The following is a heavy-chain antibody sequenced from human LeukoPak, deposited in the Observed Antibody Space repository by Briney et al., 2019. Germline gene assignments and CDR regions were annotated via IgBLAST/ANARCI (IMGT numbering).Heavy chain of an antibody. Sequence: GGSLRLSCGVSGFNFNSYWMSWVRQAPGKGLELVAKIRRDGSEEYYVGSVKGRFTISRDNAKNPLYLQMNRLRAEDTAVYFCARDQNFYDKTGEGYFQHWGQGTLVTVSS. CDR1: GFNFNSYW. J-gene: IGHJ1*01. V-gene: IGHV3-7*01. D-gene: IGHD3-22*01. CDR2: IRRDGSEE. CDR3: ARDQNFYDKTGEGYFQH.